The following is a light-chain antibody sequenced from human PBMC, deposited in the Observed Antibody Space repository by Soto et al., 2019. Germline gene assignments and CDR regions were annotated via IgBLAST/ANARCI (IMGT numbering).Light chain of an antibody. Sequence: DFQMTQSPSTLSASVGDKVTMTCRASQSIGSWLAWYQQKPGKAPKVLIYDASSLESGVPSRFSGSGSGTEFPFTISSPQPEEFATYYCQKYNSYFGQGTRLEIK. CDR1: QSIGSW. V-gene: IGKV1-5*01. CDR3: QKYNSY. CDR2: DAS. J-gene: IGKJ5*01.